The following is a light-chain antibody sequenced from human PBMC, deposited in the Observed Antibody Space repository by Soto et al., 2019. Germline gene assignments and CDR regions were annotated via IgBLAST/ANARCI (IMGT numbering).Light chain of an antibody. CDR2: GNS. V-gene: IGLV1-40*01. Sequence: QSALTQPPSVSGAPGQRVTISCTGSSSNIGAGYDVHWYQQLPGTAPKVLIYGNSNQPSGVPDRFSGSKSGTSASLAITGLQAEDEADYYCQSYDSSLSVVFGGGTKVTVL. J-gene: IGLJ2*01. CDR1: SSNIGAGYD. CDR3: QSYDSSLSVV.